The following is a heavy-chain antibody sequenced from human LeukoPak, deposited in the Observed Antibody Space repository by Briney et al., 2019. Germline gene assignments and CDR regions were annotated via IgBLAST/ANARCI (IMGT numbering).Heavy chain of an antibody. V-gene: IGHV1-3*01. CDR2: INAGNGNT. J-gene: IGHJ4*02. CDR3: ARALTIAVAGTYGY. Sequence: ASVKVSCKASGYTFTSYAMHWVRQAPGQRLEWMGWINAGNGNTKYSQKFQGRVTITRDTSASTAYMELSGLRSEDTAVYYCARALTIAVAGTYGYWGQGTLVAVSS. D-gene: IGHD6-19*01. CDR1: GYTFTSYA.